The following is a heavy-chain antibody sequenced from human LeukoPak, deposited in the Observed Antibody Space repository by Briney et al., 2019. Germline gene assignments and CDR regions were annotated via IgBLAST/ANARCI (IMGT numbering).Heavy chain of an antibody. CDR3: ARPGGGNYLKYFGY. CDR1: GFIFSSYA. D-gene: IGHD1-7*01. Sequence: GGSLRLSCAASGFIFSSYAMHWVRQAPGKGLEWVAVISYDGTNKYYADSVKGRFTISRDNSNNTLYLQMNSLRAEDTAVYYCARPGGGNYLKYFGYWGQGTLVTVSS. V-gene: IGHV3-30*04. J-gene: IGHJ4*02. CDR2: ISYDGTNK.